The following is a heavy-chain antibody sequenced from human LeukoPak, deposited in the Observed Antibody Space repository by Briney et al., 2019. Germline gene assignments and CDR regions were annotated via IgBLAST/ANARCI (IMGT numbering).Heavy chain of an antibody. J-gene: IGHJ6*03. V-gene: IGHV1-46*01. CDR3: AREGPKGDYCMDV. CDR1: GYTFTSYY. CDR2: INPSGGAT. Sequence: ASVKVSCKASGYTFTSYYMHWVRQAPGQGLEWMGMINPSGGATSNPQKFQGRVTMTRDTSTSTVYMELSSLRSEDTALYYCAREGPKGDYCMDVWGKGTTVTVSS.